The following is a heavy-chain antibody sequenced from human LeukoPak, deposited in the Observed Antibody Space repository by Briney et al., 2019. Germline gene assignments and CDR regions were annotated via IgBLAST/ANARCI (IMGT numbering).Heavy chain of an antibody. Sequence: ASVKVSCKVSGYTLTELSMHWVRQAPGIGLEWMGGFDPEDGETIYAQKFQGRVTMTEDTSTDTAYMELSCLRSEDTAVYYCATALQTYYYDTPLDYWGQGTLVTVSS. D-gene: IGHD3-22*01. CDR3: ATALQTYYYDTPLDY. V-gene: IGHV1-24*01. J-gene: IGHJ4*02. CDR1: GYTLTELS. CDR2: FDPEDGET.